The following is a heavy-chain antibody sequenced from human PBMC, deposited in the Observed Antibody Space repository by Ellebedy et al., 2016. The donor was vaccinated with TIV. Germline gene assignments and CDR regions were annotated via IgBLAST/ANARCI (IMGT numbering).Heavy chain of an antibody. Sequence: SETLSLXXTVSGGSFSSYYWSWIRQSAGKGLEWIGRIFMSGSTSYNPFLKNRVTMSVDASTTQLSLNLSSVTAADTAVYFCARLRQSRDRSHWYFDLWGRGTPVTVSS. CDR3: ARLRQSRDRSHWYFDL. CDR1: GGSFSSYY. CDR2: IFMSGST. D-gene: IGHD1-14*01. J-gene: IGHJ2*01. V-gene: IGHV4-4*07.